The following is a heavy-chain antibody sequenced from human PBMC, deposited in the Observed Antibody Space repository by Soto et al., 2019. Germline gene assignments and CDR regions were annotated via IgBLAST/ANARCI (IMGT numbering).Heavy chain of an antibody. CDR2: ISWNSGNI. CDR3: ARVHTTAVFSDFDL. V-gene: IGHV3-9*01. D-gene: IGHD1-1*01. Sequence: EVQLVESGGGLVQPGRSLRLSCAASGFTFDDYAMNWVRQAPGKGLEWVSSISWNSGNIVYADSVKGRFTISRDNTKSPLYLQMNGLRAENTAFYYCARVHTTAVFSDFDLWGRGILVTVSS. J-gene: IGHJ2*01. CDR1: GFTFDDYA.